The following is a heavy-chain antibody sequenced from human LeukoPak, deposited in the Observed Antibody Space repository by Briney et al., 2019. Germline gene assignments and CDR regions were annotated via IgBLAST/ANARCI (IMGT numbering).Heavy chain of an antibody. CDR1: GVSFSGYY. D-gene: IGHD6-13*01. V-gene: IGHV4-34*01. Sequence: SETLSLTCAVYGVSFSGYYWSWIRQPPGKGLEWIGEINHSGSTNYNPSLKSRVTISVDTSKNQFSLKLSSMTAADTAVYYCAREQYLAYDVFGFWGQGTMVTVSS. J-gene: IGHJ3*01. CDR3: AREQYLAYDVFGF. CDR2: INHSGST.